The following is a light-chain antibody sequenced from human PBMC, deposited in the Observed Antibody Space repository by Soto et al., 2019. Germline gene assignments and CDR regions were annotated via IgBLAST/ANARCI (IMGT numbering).Light chain of an antibody. CDR2: AAS. J-gene: IGKJ1*01. Sequence: IQMTQSPSSLSASVRDRVTITCRASQSISGSLNWYQQKPGEAPKLLIYAASTLQSGVPSRFSGSGSATDYTLTISSLQPEDFATYFCLQDYNYPWTFGQGTKVDIK. V-gene: IGKV1-6*01. CDR3: LQDYNYPWT. CDR1: QSISGS.